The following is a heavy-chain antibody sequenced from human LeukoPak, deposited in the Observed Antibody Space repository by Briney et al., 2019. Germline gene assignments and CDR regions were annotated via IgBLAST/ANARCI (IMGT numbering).Heavy chain of an antibody. D-gene: IGHD3-10*01. Sequence: KPSETLSLTCTVSGGSISSYYWSWIRQPPGKGLEWIGEINHSGSTNYNPSLKSRVTISVDTPKNQFPLKLSSVTAADTAVYYCARDGRGLDYWGQGTLVTVSS. V-gene: IGHV4-34*01. CDR1: GGSISSYY. CDR2: INHSGST. J-gene: IGHJ4*02. CDR3: ARDGRGLDY.